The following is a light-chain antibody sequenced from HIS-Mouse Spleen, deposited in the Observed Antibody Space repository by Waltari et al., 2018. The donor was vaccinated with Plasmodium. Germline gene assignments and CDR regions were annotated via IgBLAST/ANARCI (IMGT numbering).Light chain of an antibody. V-gene: IGKV3-15*01. CDR3: QQYNNWSFT. CDR2: GAS. Sequence: IVMTQSPATLSLSPGERATFSCRASQSVSSNLAWYQQKPGQAPRLLIYGASTRATGIPARFSGSGSGTEFTLTISSLQSEDFAVYYCQQYNNWSFTFGPGTKVDIK. J-gene: IGKJ3*01. CDR1: QSVSSN.